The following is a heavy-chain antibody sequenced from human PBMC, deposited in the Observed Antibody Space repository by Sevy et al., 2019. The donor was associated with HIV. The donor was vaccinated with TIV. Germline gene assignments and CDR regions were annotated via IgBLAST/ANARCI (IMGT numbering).Heavy chain of an antibody. CDR3: ARDAARVIVPTAGFDS. V-gene: IGHV3-33*01. Sequence: GGSLRLSCAATGFTFRSFSMHWVRQAPGKGLEWVAAIWYDGRTERYADSVQGRFTISRDNSKKTLYLQMNSLRDEDTAIYDWARDAARVIVPTAGFDSWGQGTLVTVSS. CDR2: IWYDGRTE. CDR1: GFTFRSFS. D-gene: IGHD1-1*01. J-gene: IGHJ5*01.